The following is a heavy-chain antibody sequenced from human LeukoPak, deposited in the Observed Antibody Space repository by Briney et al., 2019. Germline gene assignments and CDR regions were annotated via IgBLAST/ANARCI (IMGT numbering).Heavy chain of an antibody. CDR3: ARGLVFN. CDR1: GFTLSSYA. D-gene: IGHD2-15*01. V-gene: IGHV3-30*04. CDR2: ISYDGSNK. Sequence: EGSLRLSCAASGFTLSSYAMHWVRQAPGKGLEWVAVISYDGSNKYYADSVKGRFTISRDNSKNTLYLQMNSLRAEDTAVYYCARGLVFNWGQGTLVTVSS. J-gene: IGHJ4*02.